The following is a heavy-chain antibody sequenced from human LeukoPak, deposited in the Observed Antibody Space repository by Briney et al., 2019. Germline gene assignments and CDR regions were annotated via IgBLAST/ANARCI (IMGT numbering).Heavy chain of an antibody. Sequence: PGGSLRLSCAASGFTVSSNYMSWVRQAPGKGLEWVSVIYSGGSTYYADSVKGRFTISRHNSKNTLYLQMNSLRAEDTAVYYCARDDCSGGSCYSDYWGQGTLVTVSS. D-gene: IGHD2-15*01. CDR1: GFTVSSNY. CDR2: IYSGGST. CDR3: ARDDCSGGSCYSDY. J-gene: IGHJ4*02. V-gene: IGHV3-53*04.